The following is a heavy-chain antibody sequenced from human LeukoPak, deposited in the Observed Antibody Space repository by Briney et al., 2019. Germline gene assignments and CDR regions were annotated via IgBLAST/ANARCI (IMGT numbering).Heavy chain of an antibody. Sequence: SETLSLTCSVSGGSISSYYWNWIRQPPGKGLEWIGYIYYSGSTNYNPSLKSRVTISVDTSKNQFSLKLSSVTAADTAVYYCARVAAEIGVEPAAIGFGWLRRDYYYMDVWGKGTTVTVSS. CDR2: IYYSGST. J-gene: IGHJ6*03. D-gene: IGHD2-2*02. CDR3: ARVAAEIGVEPAAIGFGWLRRDYYYMDV. V-gene: IGHV4-59*01. CDR1: GGSISSYY.